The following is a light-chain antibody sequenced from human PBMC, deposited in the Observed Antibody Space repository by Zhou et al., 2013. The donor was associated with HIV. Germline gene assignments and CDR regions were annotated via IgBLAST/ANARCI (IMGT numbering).Light chain of an antibody. CDR2: EVS. V-gene: IGKV2D-29*02. Sequence: DVVMTQSPLSLPVTPGEPASISCRSSQSLLHSNGYTYLDWYVQKPGQSPQLLIYEVSNRFSGVPDRFSGSGSGTDFTLKISRVEAEDVGVYYCMQSIQLPDTFGQGTKLEIK. CDR1: QSLLHSNGYTY. CDR3: MQSIQLPDT. J-gene: IGKJ2*01.